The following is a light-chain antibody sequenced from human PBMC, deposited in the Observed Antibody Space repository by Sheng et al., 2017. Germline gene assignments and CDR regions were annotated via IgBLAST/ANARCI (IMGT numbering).Light chain of an antibody. CDR1: KLGNKY. Sequence: SYELTQPPSVSVSPGQTASITCSGDKLGNKYASWYQQKPGQSPVLVIYQDSKRPSGIPERFSGSNSGNTATLTITGTQAVDEADYYCQAWDSSTPYVFGTGTKVTVL. J-gene: IGLJ1*01. CDR3: QAWDSSTPYV. CDR2: QDS. V-gene: IGLV3-1*01.